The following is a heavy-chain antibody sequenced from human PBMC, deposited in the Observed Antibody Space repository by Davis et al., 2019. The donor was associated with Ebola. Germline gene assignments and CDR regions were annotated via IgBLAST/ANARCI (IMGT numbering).Heavy chain of an antibody. V-gene: IGHV1-46*01. J-gene: IGHJ3*02. Sequence: ASVPVSRLASVYTFTNYYMHWVRQAPAQGLEWMGLINPNDGRTIYAQKFQGRVTVTRDTSTTTVYMDLSSLRSEDTALYCTTPGGQDSGYDVFDIWGQGTMVTVSS. D-gene: IGHD5-12*01. CDR3: TPGGQDSGYDVFDI. CDR2: INPNDGRT. CDR1: VYTFTNYY.